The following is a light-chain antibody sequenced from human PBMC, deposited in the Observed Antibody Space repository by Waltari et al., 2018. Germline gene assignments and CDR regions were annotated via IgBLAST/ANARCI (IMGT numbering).Light chain of an antibody. J-gene: IGKJ2*02. CDR3: QQSFSSPMCT. CDR1: QFIGTY. CDR2: GAS. V-gene: IGKV1-39*01. Sequence: DIQMTQSPSSLSASIGGRVTITCRANQFIGTYLNWYQQTPGRAPKRLIYGASSLQSWVPPRFRVSGSGTEFSLIISNLQPEDFATYYCQQSFSSPMCTFGQGTRLEI.